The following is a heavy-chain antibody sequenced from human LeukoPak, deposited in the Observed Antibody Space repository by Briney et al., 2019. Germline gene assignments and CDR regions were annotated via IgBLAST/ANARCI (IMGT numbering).Heavy chain of an antibody. V-gene: IGHV1-69*06. Sequence: SVRVSFKASGGTFTSYVISGVGQAPGKGLEWMGGIIPIFGTANYAQKFQGRVTITADKSTSTAYMELSSLRSEDTAVYYCARGPYSSSWSNFDYWGQGTLVTVSS. CDR3: ARGPYSSSWSNFDY. CDR1: GGTFTSYV. CDR2: IIPIFGTA. J-gene: IGHJ4*02. D-gene: IGHD6-13*01.